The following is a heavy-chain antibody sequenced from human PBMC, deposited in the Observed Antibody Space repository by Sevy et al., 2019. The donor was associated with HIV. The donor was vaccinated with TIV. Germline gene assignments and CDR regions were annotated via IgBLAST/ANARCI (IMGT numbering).Heavy chain of an antibody. Sequence: SESLSLTCAVSGDSISSNNYYWGWIRQSPGKGLESIGIVYYTGTTYYNSSLKSRVTISVDTSKSQFSLRLSSVTAADTAVYFCAGSYYNFWNGYYNPFDSWGQGTLVTVSS. D-gene: IGHD3-3*01. V-gene: IGHV4-39*01. CDR2: VYYTGTT. CDR3: AGSYYNFWNGYYNPFDS. J-gene: IGHJ4*02. CDR1: GDSISSNNYY.